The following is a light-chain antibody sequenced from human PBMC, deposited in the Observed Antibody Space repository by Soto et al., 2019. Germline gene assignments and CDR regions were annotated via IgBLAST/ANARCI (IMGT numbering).Light chain of an antibody. Sequence: DIQMTQSPSTLSASVGDRVTITCRASQSINSWLAWYQQKPGKAPKLLIYKASSLESGVPSRFSGSGPGTEFTLTISSLQPDDFATYYCQQYNSYSVTFGQGTKVDIK. V-gene: IGKV1-5*03. CDR2: KAS. CDR1: QSINSW. CDR3: QQYNSYSVT. J-gene: IGKJ1*01.